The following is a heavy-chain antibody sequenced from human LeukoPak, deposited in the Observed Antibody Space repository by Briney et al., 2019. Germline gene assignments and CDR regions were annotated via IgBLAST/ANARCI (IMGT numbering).Heavy chain of an antibody. V-gene: IGHV3-49*04. Sequence: QPGGSLRLSCQASGFDFSDYIMSWVRQAPGKGLEWIAFIRSSHHGATREYAASVKGRFIISRDDSKNIAYLEMESLQTEDTGVYFCTRDRGGRWFGELLGFDNWGQGTLLTVSS. CDR3: TRDRGGRWFGELLGFDN. CDR2: IRSSHHGATR. D-gene: IGHD3-10*01. CDR1: GFDFSDYI. J-gene: IGHJ4*02.